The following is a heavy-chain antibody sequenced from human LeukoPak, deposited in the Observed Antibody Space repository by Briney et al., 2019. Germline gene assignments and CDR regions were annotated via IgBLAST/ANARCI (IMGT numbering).Heavy chain of an antibody. CDR1: GFTVSSNY. Sequence: GALRLSCAASGFTVSSNYMSWVRQAPGKGLEWVSVIYSGGSTYYADSVKGRFTISRDNSKNTLYLQMNSLRAEDTAVYYCAREYCSGGSRYLDYWGQGTLDTVSS. CDR3: AREYCSGGSRYLDY. D-gene: IGHD2-15*01. CDR2: IYSGGST. V-gene: IGHV3-66*02. J-gene: IGHJ4*02.